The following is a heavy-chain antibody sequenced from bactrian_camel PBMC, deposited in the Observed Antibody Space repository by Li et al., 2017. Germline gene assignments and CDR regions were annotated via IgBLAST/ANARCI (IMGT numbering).Heavy chain of an antibody. V-gene: IGHV3S1*01. D-gene: IGHD5*01. CDR1: GYTYSRYS. CDR3: AKDFAGGVGLWYNY. CDR2: ITSGGGST. J-gene: IGHJ4*01. Sequence: HVQLVESGGGSVQSGGSLRLSCAASGYTYSRYSMGWFRQAPGKGLEWVSTITSGGGSTYYADSVKGRFTISRDNAKNTLYLQLNSLKTEDTAMYYCAKDFAGGVGLWYNYWGQGTQVTVS.